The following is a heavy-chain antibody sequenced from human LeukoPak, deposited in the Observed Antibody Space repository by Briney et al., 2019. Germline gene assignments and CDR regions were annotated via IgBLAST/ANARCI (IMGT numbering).Heavy chain of an antibody. CDR3: AREVTTVTTLIDY. Sequence: PSETLSLTCTVSGGSISNGGYYWSWIRQHPGKGLEWIGYIYYSGSTYYNPSLKSRVTISVDTSKNQFSLKLSSVTAADTAVYYCAREVTTVTTLIDYWGQGTLVTVSS. CDR2: IYYSGST. J-gene: IGHJ4*02. V-gene: IGHV4-31*03. CDR1: GGSISNGGYY. D-gene: IGHD4-17*01.